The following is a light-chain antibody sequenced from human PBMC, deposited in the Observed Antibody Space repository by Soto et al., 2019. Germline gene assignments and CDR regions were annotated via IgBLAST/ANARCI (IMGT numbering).Light chain of an antibody. CDR1: QTLSNSF. CDR2: DTS. V-gene: IGKV3-20*01. Sequence: EIALTQSRGTLSLSPGERATLSCRASQTLSNSFIAWYQHKPGQAPRLLVYDTSTRATGIPDRYSGSGSGTDFTLTISRLEPEDFAVFFCQQYGTPEIIFGPGTRLEI. CDR3: QQYGTPEII. J-gene: IGKJ5*01.